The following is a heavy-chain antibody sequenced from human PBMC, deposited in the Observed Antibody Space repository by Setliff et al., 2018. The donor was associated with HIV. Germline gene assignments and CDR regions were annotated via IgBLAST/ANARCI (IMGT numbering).Heavy chain of an antibody. D-gene: IGHD1-26*01. V-gene: IGHV4-34*01. CDR2: VNHSGST. Sequence: PSETLSLTCAVYGGSFNDYYWSWIRQPPGKGREWIGEVNHSGSTSYNPSLESRVSISVDTSKNQFSLKLRSVTAADTAVYYCARVSGVRSYFDSWGQGTMVTVSS. J-gene: IGHJ4*03. CDR1: GGSFNDYY. CDR3: ARVSGVRSYFDS.